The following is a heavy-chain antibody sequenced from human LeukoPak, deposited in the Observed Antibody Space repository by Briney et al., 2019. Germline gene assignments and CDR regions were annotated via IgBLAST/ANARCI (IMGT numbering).Heavy chain of an antibody. V-gene: IGHV4-34*01. CDR3: ARDGVAEPDYYYYMDV. D-gene: IGHD2-15*01. CDR1: GGSFSGYY. Sequence: PSETLSLTCAVYGGSFSGYYWSWIRQPPGKGLEWIGEINHSGSTNYNPSLKSRVTISVDTSKNQFSLKLSSVTAADTAVYYCARDGVAEPDYYYYMDVWGKGTTVTVSS. CDR2: INHSGST. J-gene: IGHJ6*03.